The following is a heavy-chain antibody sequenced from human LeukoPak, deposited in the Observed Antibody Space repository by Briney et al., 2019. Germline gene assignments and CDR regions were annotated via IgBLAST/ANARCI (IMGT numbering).Heavy chain of an antibody. J-gene: IGHJ5*02. V-gene: IGHV4-61*01. CDR2: IYYSGST. D-gene: IGHD2-15*01. Sequence: SETLSLTCTVFGGSISSSSYYWGWIRQPPGKGLEWIGYIYYSGSTNYNPSLKSRVTISVDTSKNQFSLKLSSVTAADTAVYYCARDRHYCSGGSCYSHNWFDPWGQGTLVTVSS. CDR3: ARDRHYCSGGSCYSHNWFDP. CDR1: GGSISSSSYY.